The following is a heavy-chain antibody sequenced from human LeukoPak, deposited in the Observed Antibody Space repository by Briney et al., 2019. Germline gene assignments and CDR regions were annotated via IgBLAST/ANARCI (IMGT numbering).Heavy chain of an antibody. CDR1: GFTFSSYW. CDR2: INSDGSST. D-gene: IGHD3-16*02. V-gene: IGHV3-74*01. CDR3: AREGVYDYVWGSYRPYYFDY. J-gene: IGHJ4*02. Sequence: GGSLRLSCAASGFTFSSYWMHWVRQAPGKGLVWVSRINSDGSSTSYVDSVKGRFTISRDNAKNTLYLQMNSLRAEDTAVYYCAREGVYDYVWGSYRPYYFDYWGQGTLVTVSS.